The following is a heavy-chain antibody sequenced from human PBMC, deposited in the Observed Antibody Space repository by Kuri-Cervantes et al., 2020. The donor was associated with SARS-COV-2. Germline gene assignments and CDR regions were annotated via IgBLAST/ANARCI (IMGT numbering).Heavy chain of an antibody. CDR1: GFTFSSYS. CDR2: ISSSSSYI. J-gene: IGHJ4*02. D-gene: IGHD1-26*01. CDR3: AKGEVGAKDYFDY. V-gene: IGHV3-21*01. Sequence: GESLKISCAASGFTFSSYSMNWVRQAPGKGLEWVSSISSSSSYIYYADSVKGRFTISRDNAKNSLYLQMNSLRAEDTAVYYCAKGEVGAKDYFDYWGQGTLVTVSS.